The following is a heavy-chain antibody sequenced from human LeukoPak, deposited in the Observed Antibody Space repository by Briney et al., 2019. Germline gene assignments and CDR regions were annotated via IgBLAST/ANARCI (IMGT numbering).Heavy chain of an antibody. CDR2: INHSGST. V-gene: IGHV4-34*01. Sequence: SETLSLTCAVYGGSFSGYYWSWIRQPPRKGLEWIGEINHSGSTNYNPSLKSRVTISVDASKNQFSLKLRTATAADTAVYYCARGLNYVVYWGQGTLVTVSS. J-gene: IGHJ4*02. CDR3: ARGLNYVVY. CDR1: GGSFSGYY. D-gene: IGHD3-10*02.